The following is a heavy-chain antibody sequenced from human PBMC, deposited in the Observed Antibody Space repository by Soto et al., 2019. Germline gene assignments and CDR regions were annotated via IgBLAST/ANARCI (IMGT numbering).Heavy chain of an antibody. Sequence: ASVKVSCKASGYTFTGYYMHWVRQALGQGLEWMGWINPNSGGTNYAQKFQGRVTMTRDTSISTAYMELSRLRSDDTAVYYCARGGAARAYYYYGMDVWGQGTTVTVSS. CDR3: ARGGAARAYYYYGMDV. J-gene: IGHJ6*02. CDR2: INPNSGGT. D-gene: IGHD6-6*01. V-gene: IGHV1-2*02. CDR1: GYTFTGYY.